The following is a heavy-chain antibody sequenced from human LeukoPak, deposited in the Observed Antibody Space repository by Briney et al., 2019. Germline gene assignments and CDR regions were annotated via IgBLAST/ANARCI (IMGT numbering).Heavy chain of an antibody. CDR1: GGSISSYY. CDR3: ARGGPIVVVPAAVAQSDYYYGMDV. Sequence: TSETLSLTCTVSGGSISSYYWSWIRQPPGKGLEWIGYIYYSGSTNYNPSLKSRVTISVDTSKKQFSLKLSSVTAADTAVYYCARGGPIVVVPAAVAQSDYYYGMDVWGQGTTVTVSS. D-gene: IGHD2-2*01. CDR2: IYYSGST. V-gene: IGHV4-59*08. J-gene: IGHJ6*02.